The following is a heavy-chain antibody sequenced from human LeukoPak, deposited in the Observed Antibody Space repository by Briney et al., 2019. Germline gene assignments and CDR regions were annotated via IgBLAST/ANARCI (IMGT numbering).Heavy chain of an antibody. V-gene: IGHV4-59*01. D-gene: IGHD6-25*01. J-gene: IGHJ4*02. CDR2: IYYSGST. CDR3: ARDAVGGLFDY. CDR1: GGSISSYY. Sequence: SETLSLTCTVSGGSISSYYWSWIRQPPGKGLEWIGYIYYSGSTNYNPSLKSRVTISVDTSKNQFSLKLSSVTAADTAVYYCARDAVGGLFDYWGQGTLVTVS.